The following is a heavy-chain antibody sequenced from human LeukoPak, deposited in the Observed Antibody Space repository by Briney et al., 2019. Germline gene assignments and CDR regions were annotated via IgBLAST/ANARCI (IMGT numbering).Heavy chain of an antibody. CDR2: IKQDGSEK. D-gene: IGHD5-12*01. CDR1: GFTFSSYW. J-gene: IGHJ3*02. Sequence: PGGSLRLSCAASGFTFSSYWMSWVRQAPGKGLEWVANIKQDGSEKYYVDSVKGRFTISRDNAKNSLYVQMNSLRAEDTAVYYCAKSRGYSGYDLLDAFDIWGQGTVVTVSS. CDR3: AKSRGYSGYDLLDAFDI. V-gene: IGHV3-7*01.